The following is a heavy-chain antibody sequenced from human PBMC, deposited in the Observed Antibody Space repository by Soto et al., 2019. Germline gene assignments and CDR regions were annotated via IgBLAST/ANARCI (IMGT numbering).Heavy chain of an antibody. J-gene: IGHJ6*02. CDR2: VYDMTST. V-gene: IGHV4-59*01. Sequence: NPSETLSLTCTVSSVSFRGYFWSWIRQPPGKGLEWIGYVYDMTSTNYNPSLKSRVTISMDMSKKQVSLILKSVTAADTAVYFCARGDDYGGPDTVGPAAGGLDVWGQGTTVTVSS. CDR1: SVSFRGYF. CDR3: ARGDDYGGPDTVGPAAGGLDV. D-gene: IGHD4-17*01.